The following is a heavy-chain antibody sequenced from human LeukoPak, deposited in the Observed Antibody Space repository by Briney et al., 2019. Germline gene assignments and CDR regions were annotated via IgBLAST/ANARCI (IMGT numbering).Heavy chain of an antibody. Sequence: GASVKVSCKTSGYPFTKWEINWVRQAAGQRLEWMGWIDPKSGGTNYAQKFQGRVTMTRDTSTSTAYMQLSGLTSDDTAVYYCATSRATYTGNDSLDYWGQGTLVTVSS. CDR3: ATSRATYTGNDSLDY. CDR2: IDPKSGGT. J-gene: IGHJ4*02. V-gene: IGHV1-2*02. D-gene: IGHD5-12*01. CDR1: GYPFTKWE.